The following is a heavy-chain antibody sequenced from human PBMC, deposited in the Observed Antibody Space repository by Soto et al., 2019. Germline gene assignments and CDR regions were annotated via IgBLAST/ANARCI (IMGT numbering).Heavy chain of an antibody. CDR1: GFTFGTTD. V-gene: IGHV3-23*01. CDR2: IDGSGGIT. D-gene: IGHD3-10*01. Sequence: QLLQSGGGLVQPGGSLTLSCAASGFTFGTTDMSWVRQAPGEGLEWVSTIDGSGGITYYADSVKRRFTISRDNSRNTVYLQMNSLRGDDTALYYCVKNSGWFNTWGQGALVTVSS. CDR3: VKNSGWFNT. J-gene: IGHJ5*02.